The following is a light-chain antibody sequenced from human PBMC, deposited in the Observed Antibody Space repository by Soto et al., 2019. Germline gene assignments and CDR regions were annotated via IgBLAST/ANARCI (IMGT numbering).Light chain of an antibody. CDR3: NSYRTVSTYV. J-gene: IGLJ1*01. CDR2: DVS. Sequence: QSALTQPASVSGSPGQSITIAWTGTRSDIGGYNFVSWYQHHPGKAPKLLIHDVSNRPSGVSSRFSGSKSGNTASLTISGLQAEDEADYYCNSYRTVSTYVFGTGTKLTVL. V-gene: IGLV2-14*03. CDR1: RSDIGGYNF.